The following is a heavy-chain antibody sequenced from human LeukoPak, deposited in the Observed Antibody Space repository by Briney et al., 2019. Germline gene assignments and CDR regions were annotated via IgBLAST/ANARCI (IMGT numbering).Heavy chain of an antibody. V-gene: IGHV4-4*07. CDR1: GGSISSYY. Sequence: SXXXSLTCTVSGGSISSYYWSWLRQPAGKGLEWLGRFYNSDNTKYKTSLKSRVNMSVKKSKNQFSLTLSSVTAADTAVYYCAREVSRDAGARYFDLWGRGTLVTVSS. J-gene: IGHJ2*01. CDR2: FYNSDNT. CDR3: AREVSRDAGARYFDL. D-gene: IGHD1-14*01.